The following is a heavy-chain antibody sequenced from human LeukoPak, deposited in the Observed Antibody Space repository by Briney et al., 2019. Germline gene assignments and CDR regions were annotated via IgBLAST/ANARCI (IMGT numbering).Heavy chain of an antibody. Sequence: GGSLRLSCAASGFTFSSYSMNCVRQAPGKGREWVSSISSSSRYIYYADSVKGRFTISRDNAKNSLYLQMNSLRAEDTAVYYCARGGSDILTQHDYWGQGALVIVSS. V-gene: IGHV3-21*01. D-gene: IGHD3-9*01. CDR2: ISSSSRYI. J-gene: IGHJ4*02. CDR1: GFTFSSYS. CDR3: ARGGSDILTQHDY.